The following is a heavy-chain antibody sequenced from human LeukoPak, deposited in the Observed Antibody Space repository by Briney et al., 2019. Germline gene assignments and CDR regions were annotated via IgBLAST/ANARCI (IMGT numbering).Heavy chain of an antibody. CDR3: AKSGSSVFWS. D-gene: IGHD3-3*02. V-gene: IGHV3-7*03. Sequence: GGSLRLSCAASGFTFTNHWMSWVRQAPGRGLEWVANIKEDGSEKYYVDSVKGRFTVSRDNVKNSLFLQMNSLRVDDTAVYYCAKSGSSVFWSWGQGTLVTVSS. CDR2: IKEDGSEK. CDR1: GFTFTNHW. J-gene: IGHJ5*02.